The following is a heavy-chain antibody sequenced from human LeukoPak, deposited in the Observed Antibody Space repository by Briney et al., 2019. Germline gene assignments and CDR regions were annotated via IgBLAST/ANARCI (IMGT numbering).Heavy chain of an antibody. CDR3: AKAAYDLLTGYYSYYYYAMDV. CDR2: ISAGGGTT. CDR1: GFTFDDFA. V-gene: IGHV3-43*02. Sequence: GGSLRLSCATSGFTFDDFAMHWVRQAPGKGLEWVSLISAGGGTTYYADSVKGRFTISRDNRKKSLYLQMSSLRTEDTAFYYCAKAAYDLLTGYYSYYYYAMDVWGQGTTVTVSS. D-gene: IGHD3-9*01. J-gene: IGHJ6*02.